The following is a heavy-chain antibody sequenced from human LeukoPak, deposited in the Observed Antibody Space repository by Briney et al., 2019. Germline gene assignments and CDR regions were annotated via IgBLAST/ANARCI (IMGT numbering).Heavy chain of an antibody. CDR1: GYTFISYG. J-gene: IGHJ6*03. CDR3: ARDRGYDILTGYYSDYYYYYMDV. D-gene: IGHD3-9*01. V-gene: IGHV1-18*01. CDR2: ISAYNGNT. Sequence: ASVKVSCKASGYTFISYGISWVRQAPGQGLEWMGWISAYNGNTNYAQKLQGRVTMTTDTSTSTAYMELRSLRSDDTAVYYCARDRGYDILTGYYSDYYYYYMDVWGKGTTVTVSS.